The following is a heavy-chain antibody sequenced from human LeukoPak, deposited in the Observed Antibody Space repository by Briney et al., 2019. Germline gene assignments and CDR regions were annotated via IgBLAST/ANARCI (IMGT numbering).Heavy chain of an antibody. Sequence: SQTLSLTCTVSGGSISSGGYYWSWIRQHPGKGLEWIGYIYYSGSTYYNASLKRRVTISVDPSKHQFSLKLSSVTAADTAVYYCARDQFDYMDVWGKGTTVTVSS. CDR3: ARDQFDYMDV. D-gene: IGHD3-10*01. J-gene: IGHJ6*03. V-gene: IGHV4-31*03. CDR1: GGSISSGGYY. CDR2: IYYSGST.